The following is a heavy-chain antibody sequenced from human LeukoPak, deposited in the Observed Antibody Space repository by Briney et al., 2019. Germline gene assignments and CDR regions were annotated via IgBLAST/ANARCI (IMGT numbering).Heavy chain of an antibody. CDR2: ISSSSSYI. D-gene: IGHD2-15*01. CDR3: ARVGCSGGSCPHGI. CDR1: GFTFSSYS. J-gene: IGHJ3*02. V-gene: IGHV3-21*01. Sequence: GVSLRLSCAASGFTFSSYSMNWVRQAPGKGLEWVSSISSSSSYIYYADSVKGRFTISRDNAKNSLYLQMNSLRAEDTAVYYCARVGCSGGSCPHGIWGQGTMVTVSS.